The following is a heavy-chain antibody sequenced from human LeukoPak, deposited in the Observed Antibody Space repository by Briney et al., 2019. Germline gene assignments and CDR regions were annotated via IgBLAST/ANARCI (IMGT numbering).Heavy chain of an antibody. J-gene: IGHJ6*03. D-gene: IGHD3-10*01. CDR3: ARGRPRGEPHYMDV. Sequence: PSETLSLTCAVYGGSFSGYYWTWIRQPPGKGREWIGDISHSGSSNHNPSLKSRVTISVDTSKNQFSLKLSSMTAADTAVYYCARGRPRGEPHYMDVWSKGTTVTVSS. CDR2: ISHSGSS. CDR1: GGSFSGYY. V-gene: IGHV4-34*01.